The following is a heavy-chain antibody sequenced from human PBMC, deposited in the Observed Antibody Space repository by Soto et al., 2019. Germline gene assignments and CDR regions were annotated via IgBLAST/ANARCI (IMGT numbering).Heavy chain of an antibody. CDR3: ATYSEVLPTDYFDY. V-gene: IGHV3-23*01. J-gene: IGHJ4*02. Sequence: EVQLLESGGGLVQPGGSLRLSCAASGFTFSSYAMSWVRQAPGKGLEWVSGVSGSGGSTYYADSVKGRFTISRDNSKKTLYLQINSLRAEDTAVYYCATYSEVLPTDYFDYWGQGTLVTVSS. CDR2: VSGSGGST. CDR1: GFTFSSYA. D-gene: IGHD2-15*01.